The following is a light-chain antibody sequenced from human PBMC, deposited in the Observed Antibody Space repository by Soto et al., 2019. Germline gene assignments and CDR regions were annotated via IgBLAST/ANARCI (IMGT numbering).Light chain of an antibody. CDR2: DVT. CDR3: SSYTSSSTPYV. CDR1: SRDVGGYNY. J-gene: IGLJ1*01. Sequence: QSALTQPASVSGSPGQSITTSCPGTSRDVGGYNYVSWYQQHPVKAPKLMIYDVTNRPSGVSDRFSGSKSGNTASLTISGLQAEDEADYYCSSYTSSSTPYVFGTGTKLTVL. V-gene: IGLV2-14*01.